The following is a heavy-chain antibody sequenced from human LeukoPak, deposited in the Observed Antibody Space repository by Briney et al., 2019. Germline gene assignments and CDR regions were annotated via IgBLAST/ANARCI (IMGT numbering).Heavy chain of an antibody. Sequence: SVEVSCKASGGTFSSYAISWVRQAPGQGLEWMGRIIPILGIANYAQKFQGRVTITADKSTSTAYMELSSLRSEDTAVYYCARSRRNTAMVPLGYWGQGTLVTVSS. CDR2: IIPILGIA. D-gene: IGHD5-18*01. J-gene: IGHJ4*02. CDR1: GGTFSSYA. CDR3: ARSRRNTAMVPLGY. V-gene: IGHV1-69*04.